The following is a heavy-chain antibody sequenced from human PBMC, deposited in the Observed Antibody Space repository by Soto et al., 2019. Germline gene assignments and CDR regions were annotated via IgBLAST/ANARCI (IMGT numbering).Heavy chain of an antibody. D-gene: IGHD3-3*01. Sequence: QITLNESGPTVVRPTETLTLTCRFSGFSLTTSAVGVGWIRQSPGKAPEWLALIYWDDDKRYSASLKSRLTPTKDTSNNQVVLTVSDLDPTATASYYCAHRVLRTVFGLVTTTAIYFDFWGQGTPVAVSS. V-gene: IGHV2-5*02. CDR3: AHRVLRTVFGLVTTTAIYFDF. CDR2: IYWDDDK. J-gene: IGHJ4*02. CDR1: GFSLTTSAVG.